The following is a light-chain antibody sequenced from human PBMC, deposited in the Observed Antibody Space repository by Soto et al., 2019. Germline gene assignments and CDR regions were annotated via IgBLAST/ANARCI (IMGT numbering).Light chain of an antibody. V-gene: IGLV1-47*01. J-gene: IGLJ1*01. CDR2: RND. Sequence: QSVLTQPPSASGTPGQAVSISCSGSDSNIGSNYVYWYQQVPGMAPKLLIFRNDQRPSGVPDRFAGFKSGTSASLGISGLRPDDEAFYNCAARDDRLNGNLFGTGTKVTVL. CDR1: DSNIGSNY. CDR3: AARDDRLNGNL.